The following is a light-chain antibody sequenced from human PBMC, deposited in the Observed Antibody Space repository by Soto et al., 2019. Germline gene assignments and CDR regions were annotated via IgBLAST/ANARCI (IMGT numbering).Light chain of an antibody. CDR1: QNLNSW. J-gene: IGKJ1*01. V-gene: IGKV1-5*03. Sequence: DIKMTQSPSTLSASVGDRVTITCRASQNLNSWLAWYQQKPGKAPKLLIYKASTLESGVPSRFSGGGSGTEFTLTISSLQPDDFATYHCQQYDTYSTFGQGTKVDIK. CDR3: QQYDTYST. CDR2: KAS.